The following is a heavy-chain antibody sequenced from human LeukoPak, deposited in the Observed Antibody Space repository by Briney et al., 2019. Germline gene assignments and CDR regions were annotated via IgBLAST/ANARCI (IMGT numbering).Heavy chain of an antibody. J-gene: IGHJ4*02. CDR1: GGSISSSSYY. D-gene: IGHD5-12*01. V-gene: IGHV4-39*01. CDR2: IYYSGST. Sequence: SETLSLTCTVSGGSISSSSYYWGWIRQPPGKGLEWIGSIYYSGSTYYNPSLKSRVTISVDTSKNQFSLKLGSVTAADTAVYYCARGGYSGYAHWGQGTLVTVSS. CDR3: ARGGYSGYAH.